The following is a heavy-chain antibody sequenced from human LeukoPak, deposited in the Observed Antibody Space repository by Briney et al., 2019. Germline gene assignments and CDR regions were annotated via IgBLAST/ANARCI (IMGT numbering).Heavy chain of an antibody. Sequence: TGGSLRLSCAASGFTFSNAWMSWVRQAPGKGLEWVSSISSDSYYIYYADSVRGRFTISRDNAKNSLFLQMNSLKTEDTAVYYCARDPVYYYGSGTYCDYWGQGTLVTVSS. D-gene: IGHD3-10*01. V-gene: IGHV3-21*01. CDR3: ARDPVYYYGSGTYCDY. J-gene: IGHJ4*02. CDR2: ISSDSYYI. CDR1: GFTFSNAW.